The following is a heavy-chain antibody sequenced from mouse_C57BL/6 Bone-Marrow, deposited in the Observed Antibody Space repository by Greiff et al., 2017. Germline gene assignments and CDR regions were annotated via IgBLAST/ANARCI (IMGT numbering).Heavy chain of an antibody. V-gene: IGHV5-6*02. CDR3: ARRDGWLLRYYFDY. Sequence: EVKVEESGGDLVKPGGSLKLSCAASGFTFSSYGMSWVRQTPDKRLEWVATISSGGSYTYYPDSVKGRFTISRDTAKNTLYPQMSRLKSEDTAMYYCARRDGWLLRYYFDYWGQGTTLTVAS. D-gene: IGHD2-3*01. J-gene: IGHJ2*01. CDR1: GFTFSSYG. CDR2: ISSGGSYT.